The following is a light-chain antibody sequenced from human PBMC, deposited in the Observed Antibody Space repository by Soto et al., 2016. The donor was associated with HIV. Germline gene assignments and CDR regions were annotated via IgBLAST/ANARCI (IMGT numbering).Light chain of an antibody. Sequence: SYVLTQPPSVSVAPGKTARITCGGNNIGSKSVSWYRQKPGQAPVLVVYDDSDRPSGIPDRFSGSNSGNTATLTISRVEAGSEADYYCQVWDTSSDVVFGGGTKLTVL. CDR2: DDS. CDR3: QVWDTSSDVV. J-gene: IGLJ2*01. V-gene: IGLV3-21*03. CDR1: NIGSKS.